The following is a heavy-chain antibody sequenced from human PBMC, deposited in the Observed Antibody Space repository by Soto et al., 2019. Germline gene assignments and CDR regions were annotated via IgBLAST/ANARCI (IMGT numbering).Heavy chain of an antibody. CDR1: GYTFTGYY. V-gene: IGHV1-2*04. Sequence: ASVKVSCKASGYTFTGYYMHWVRQAPGQGLEWMGWINPNSGGTNYAQKFQGWVTMTRDTSISTAYMELSRLRSDDTAVYYCARGYCSGGSCYFWFDPWGQGTLVTVS. J-gene: IGHJ5*02. CDR3: ARGYCSGGSCYFWFDP. CDR2: INPNSGGT. D-gene: IGHD2-15*01.